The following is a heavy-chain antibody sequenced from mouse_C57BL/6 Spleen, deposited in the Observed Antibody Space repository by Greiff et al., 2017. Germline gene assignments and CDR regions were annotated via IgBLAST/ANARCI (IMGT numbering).Heavy chain of an antibody. J-gene: IGHJ4*01. D-gene: IGHD4-1*01. Sequence: EVKLQESGGGLVKPGGSLKLSCAASGFTFSSYAMSWVRQTPEKRLEWVATISDGGSYTYYPDNVKGRFTISRDNAKNNLYLQMSHLKSEDTAMYYCASPDWDEGYAMDYWGQGTSVTVSS. CDR1: GFTFSSYA. CDR3: ASPDWDEGYAMDY. V-gene: IGHV5-4*03. CDR2: ISDGGSYT.